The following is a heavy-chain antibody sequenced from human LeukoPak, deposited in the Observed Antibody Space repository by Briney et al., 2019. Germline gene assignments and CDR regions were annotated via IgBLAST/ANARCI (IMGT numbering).Heavy chain of an antibody. J-gene: IGHJ4*02. V-gene: IGHV1-46*01. CDR1: GYTFTSYY. D-gene: IGHD6-19*01. CDR3: AREDSSGWYYFDY. Sequence: ASVKVSCKASGYTFTSYYMHWVRQAPGQGLEWMGIINPSGGSTSYAQKSQGRVTMTRDRSTSTVYMELSSLRSEDTAVYYCAREDSSGWYYFDYWGQGTLVTVSS. CDR2: INPSGGST.